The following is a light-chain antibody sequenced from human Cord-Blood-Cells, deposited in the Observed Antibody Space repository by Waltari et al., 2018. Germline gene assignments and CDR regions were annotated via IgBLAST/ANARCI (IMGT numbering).Light chain of an antibody. V-gene: IGLV2-14*01. CDR1: RSDVGGYNY. CDR3: SSYTSSSTLV. Sequence: QSALTPPASVSGSPGQSTTISCPGTRSDVGGYNYCPRIQQTPGKAPHLLIYDVSNRPSGVSNRFSGSKSGNTASLTISGLQAEDEADYYCSSYTSSSTLVFGGGTKLTVL. J-gene: IGLJ2*01. CDR2: DVS.